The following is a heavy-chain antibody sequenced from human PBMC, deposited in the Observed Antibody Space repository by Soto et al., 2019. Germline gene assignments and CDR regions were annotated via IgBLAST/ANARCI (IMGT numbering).Heavy chain of an antibody. CDR2: IIPIFGTA. CDR3: ARDRDFWSGYYTVYYYYGMDV. V-gene: IGHV1-69*13. Sequence: SVKVSCKASGGTFSSYAIGWVRQAPGQGLEWMGGIIPIFGTANYAQKFQGRVTITADESTSTAYMELSSLRSEDTAVYYCARDRDFWSGYYTVYYYYGMDVWGQGTTVTVSS. CDR1: GGTFSSYA. J-gene: IGHJ6*02. D-gene: IGHD3-3*01.